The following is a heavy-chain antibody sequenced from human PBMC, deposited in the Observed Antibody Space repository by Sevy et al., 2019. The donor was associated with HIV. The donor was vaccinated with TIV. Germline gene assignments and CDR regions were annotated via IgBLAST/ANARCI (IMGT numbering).Heavy chain of an antibody. D-gene: IGHD1-7*01. Sequence: GGSLRLSCVVSGFTFSDYSMNWVRQAPGKGLEWVSYISSSGSTTFYADSVKGRFTISRDEASNSLHLQMNSLRDDDTAGYYCTRARDNGYFKPDDYWGQGTLVTVSS. CDR2: ISSSGSTT. CDR1: GFTFSDYS. V-gene: IGHV3-48*02. CDR3: TRARDNGYFKPDDY. J-gene: IGHJ4*02.